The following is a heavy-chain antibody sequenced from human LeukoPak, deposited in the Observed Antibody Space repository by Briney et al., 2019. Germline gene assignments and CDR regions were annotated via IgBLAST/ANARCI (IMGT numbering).Heavy chain of an antibody. V-gene: IGHV3-7*01. CDR1: GFTFVNYW. D-gene: IGHD3-3*01. CDR3: TRGPSSNRFAI. CDR2: IKVDGSDK. Sequence: RGSLRLSCAASGFTFVNYWMTWVRQAPGKGLEWVANIKVDGSDKYYVDSVKGRFTISRDNAKNSLYLQMNSLRAEDTAVYYCTRGPSSNRFAIWGQGTMVTVSS. J-gene: IGHJ3*02.